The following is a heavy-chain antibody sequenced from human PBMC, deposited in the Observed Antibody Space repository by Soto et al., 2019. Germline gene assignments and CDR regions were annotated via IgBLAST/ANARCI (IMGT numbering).Heavy chain of an antibody. CDR3: ARMSTIFGVVKLYYYYYMDV. J-gene: IGHJ6*03. CDR2: MNPNSGNT. D-gene: IGHD3-3*01. V-gene: IGHV1-8*02. CDR1: GYTFTGYY. Sequence: GASVKVSCKASGYTFTGYYMHWVRQATGQGLEWMGWMNPNSGNTGYAQKFQGRVTMTRNTSISTAYMELSSLRSEDTAVYYCARMSTIFGVVKLYYYYYMDVWGKGTTVTVSS.